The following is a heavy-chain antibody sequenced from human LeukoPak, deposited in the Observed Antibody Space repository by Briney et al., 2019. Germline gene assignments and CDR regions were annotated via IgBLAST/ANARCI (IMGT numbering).Heavy chain of an antibody. CDR3: ARDPVNCGGDCYQA. Sequence: GGSLRLSCAASGFTFSSYEMNWVRQVPGKGLEWVSYISSSGSTIYYADSVKGRFTVSRDNAKNSLFLQMNSLRVEDTAVYYCARDPVNCGGDCYQAWGQGTLVTVSS. D-gene: IGHD2-21*02. CDR2: ISSSGSTI. V-gene: IGHV3-48*03. J-gene: IGHJ5*02. CDR1: GFTFSSYE.